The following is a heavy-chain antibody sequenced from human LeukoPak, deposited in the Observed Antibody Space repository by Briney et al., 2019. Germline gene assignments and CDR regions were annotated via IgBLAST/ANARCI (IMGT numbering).Heavy chain of an antibody. J-gene: IGHJ4*02. CDR1: GFTFSSYS. D-gene: IGHD3-10*01. CDR3: AREYGSGSYEHVGFDY. V-gene: IGHV3-21*01. CDR2: ISSSSSYI. Sequence: GALRLSCAVSGFTFSSYSMNWVRQAPGKGLEWVSSISSSSSYIYYADSVKGRFTISRDNAKNSLYLQMNSLRAEDTAVYYCAREYGSGSYEHVGFDYWGQGTLVTVSS.